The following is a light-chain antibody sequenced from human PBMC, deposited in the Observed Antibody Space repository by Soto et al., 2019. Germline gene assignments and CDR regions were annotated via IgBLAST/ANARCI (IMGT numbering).Light chain of an antibody. CDR2: DVS. V-gene: IGLV2-14*03. Sequence: QSALTQPASVSGSRGQSITISCTGTSSDVGAYNFVSWYQQHPGKLPKLMIFDVSRRPSGVSDRFSGSKSGNTASLTISGLQAEDEGDYCCSSYTSSSTHVFGSGTKVTVL. CDR3: SSYTSSSTHV. J-gene: IGLJ1*01. CDR1: SSDVGAYNF.